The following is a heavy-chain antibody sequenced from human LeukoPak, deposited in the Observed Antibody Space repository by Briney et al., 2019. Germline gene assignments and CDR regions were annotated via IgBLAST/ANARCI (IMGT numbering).Heavy chain of an antibody. D-gene: IGHD5-24*01. CDR3: ARVMGDGYKRAFDY. CDR1: GGSISGAY. V-gene: IGHV4-59*01. J-gene: IGHJ4*02. Sequence: SETLSLTCTVSGGSISGAYWSWIRQPPGKGLEWIGYIYYSGSTNYNPSLNSRVTISVDTSKNEFSLKLSSVTAADTAVYYCARVMGDGYKRAFDYWGQGTLVTVSS. CDR2: IYYSGST.